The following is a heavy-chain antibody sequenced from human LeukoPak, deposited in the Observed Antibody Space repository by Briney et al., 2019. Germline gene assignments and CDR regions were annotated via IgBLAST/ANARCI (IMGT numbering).Heavy chain of an antibody. V-gene: IGHV1-2*04. J-gene: IGHJ4*02. CDR3: ARDRITGTRDFDY. D-gene: IGHD1-20*01. CDR2: INPNSGGT. CDR1: GYTFTGYY. Sequence: ASVKVSCKASGYTFTGYYMHWVRQAPGQGLEWMGWINPNSGGTNYAQKFQGWVTMTRDTSISTAYMELSRLRSDDTAVYYCARDRITGTRDFDYWGQGTLVTVSS.